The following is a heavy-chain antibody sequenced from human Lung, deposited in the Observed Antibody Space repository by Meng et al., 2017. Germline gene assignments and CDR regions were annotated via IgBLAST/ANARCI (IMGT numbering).Heavy chain of an antibody. V-gene: IGHV4-4*02. J-gene: IGHJ4*02. CDR2: ISHSGST. Sequence: QLQLQDSGPRLVQPSGTLSLACAVSGDSITRTQWWSWLRQTPGKGLEWIGEISHSGSTVYRPSLQDRVSISLDKSNNEFSLKLTSVTAADTAVYYCARETLRELGLFHYWGQGILVTVSS. CDR3: ARETLRELGLFHY. CDR1: GDSITRTQW. D-gene: IGHD1-7*01.